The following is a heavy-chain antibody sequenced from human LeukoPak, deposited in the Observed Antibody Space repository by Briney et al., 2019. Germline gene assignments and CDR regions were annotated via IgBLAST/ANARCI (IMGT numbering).Heavy chain of an antibody. V-gene: IGHV3-23*01. CDR1: GFTFSHSA. CDR2: ITGSGDST. J-gene: IGHJ2*01. CDR3: AKVTTVTTPTYGYFDL. Sequence: PGGSLRLSCAASGFTFSHSAMTWVRQAPGKGLEWVSLITGSGDSTYHADSVKGRFTISRDNSKSTLFLQMNSLRAEDTAVYYCAKVTTVTTPTYGYFDLWGRGTLVTVSS. D-gene: IGHD4-17*01.